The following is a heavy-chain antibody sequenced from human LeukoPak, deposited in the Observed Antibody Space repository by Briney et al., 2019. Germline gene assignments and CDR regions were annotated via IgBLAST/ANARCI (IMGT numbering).Heavy chain of an antibody. CDR3: ASDRHRSYYYDSSGYLLDY. V-gene: IGHV1-69*01. CDR1: GGTFSSYA. CDR2: IIPIFGTA. D-gene: IGHD3-22*01. J-gene: IGHJ4*02. Sequence: GSSVKVSCKASGGTFSSYAISWVRQAPGQGLEWMGGIIPIFGTANYAQKFQGRVTITADESTSTAYMELSSLRSEDTAVYYCASDRHRSYYYDSSGYLLDYWGQGTLVTVSS.